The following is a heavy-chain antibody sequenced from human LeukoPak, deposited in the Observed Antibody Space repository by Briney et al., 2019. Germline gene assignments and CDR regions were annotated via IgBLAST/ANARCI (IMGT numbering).Heavy chain of an antibody. CDR1: GGSIGSYY. J-gene: IGHJ4*02. CDR2: IYTSGST. V-gene: IGHV4-4*07. D-gene: IGHD3-3*01. CDR3: ARHSGYDSY. Sequence: SETLSLTCTVSGGSIGSYYWSWIRQPAGKGLEWVGRIYTSGSTNYHPSLQSRLTISMDPSKNQFSLKLSSVTAADTAVYYCARHSGYDSYWGQGTLVTVSS.